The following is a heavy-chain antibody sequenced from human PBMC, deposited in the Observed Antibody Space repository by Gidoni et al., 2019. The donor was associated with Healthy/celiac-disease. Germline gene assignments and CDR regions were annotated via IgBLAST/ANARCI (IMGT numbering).Heavy chain of an antibody. CDR2: IYSGGST. V-gene: IGHV3-53*01. CDR3: AREVSAAAGLKPGYFDY. D-gene: IGHD6-13*01. J-gene: IGHJ4*02. CDR1: GFTVSSHY. Sequence: EVQLVESGGGLIQPGGSLRLSCAASGFTVSSHYMSWVRQAPGKGLEWVSVIYSGGSTYYADSVKGRFTISRDNSKNTLYLQMNSLRAEDTAVYYCAREVSAAAGLKPGYFDYWGQGTLVTVSS.